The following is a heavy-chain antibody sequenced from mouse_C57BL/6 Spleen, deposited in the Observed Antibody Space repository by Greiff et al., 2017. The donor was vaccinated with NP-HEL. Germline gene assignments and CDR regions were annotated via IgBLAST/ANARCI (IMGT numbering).Heavy chain of an antibody. Sequence: VKLVESGAELVRPGASVTLSCKASGYTFTDYEMHWVKQTPVHGLEWIGAIDPETGGTAYNQKFKGKAILTADNSSSTAYMELRSLTSEDAAVYYCTRGIAGTPCADRGQGTLVTVAA. CDR3: TRGIAGTPCAD. V-gene: IGHV1-15*01. CDR2: IDPETGGT. J-gene: IGHJ3*01. D-gene: IGHD4-1*01. CDR1: GYTFTDYE.